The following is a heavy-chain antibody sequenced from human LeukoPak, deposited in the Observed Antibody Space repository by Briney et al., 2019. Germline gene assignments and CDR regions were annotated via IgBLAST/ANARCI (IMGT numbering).Heavy chain of an antibody. CDR3: AKDKAPGSWHTPSGY. Sequence: PGGSLRLPCAASGFTFSSYWMHWVRQAPGKGLVWVSRINSDGSSTSYADSVKGRFTISRDNSKNTLYLQMNSLRGEDTAVYYCAKDKAPGSWHTPSGYWGQGTLVTVSS. CDR2: INSDGSST. V-gene: IGHV3-74*01. D-gene: IGHD6-13*01. CDR1: GFTFSSYW. J-gene: IGHJ4*02.